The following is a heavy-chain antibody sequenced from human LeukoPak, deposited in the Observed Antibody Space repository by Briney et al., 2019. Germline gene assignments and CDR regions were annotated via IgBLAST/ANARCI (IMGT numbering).Heavy chain of an antibody. CDR2: IYYSGST. CDR3: ARGGGWLQLRGWSFDY. Sequence: PSETLCLTCTASGGSISSYYWSWIRQPPGKGLEWIGYIYYSGSTKYNPSLKSRVTISVDTSKNQFSLKLRSVTAADTAVYYCARGGGWLQLRGWSFDYWGQGTLVTVSS. D-gene: IGHD5-24*01. V-gene: IGHV4-59*01. CDR1: GGSISSYY. J-gene: IGHJ4*02.